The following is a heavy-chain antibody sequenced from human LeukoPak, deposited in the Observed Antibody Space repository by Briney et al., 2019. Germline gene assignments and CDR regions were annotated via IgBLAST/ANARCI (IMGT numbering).Heavy chain of an antibody. D-gene: IGHD2-21*01. CDR3: EGGIRDNWYDP. CDR2: IQSGGST. Sequence: GGSLRLSCAAFGFTVSSSYMSWVRRAPGKGLDWVSVIQSGGSTYYADSVKGRFTISRDNSKNTLYLQMNSLRADDTAVYHGEGGIRDNWYDPWGQGTLVTVSS. CDR1: GFTVSSSY. V-gene: IGHV3-66*01. J-gene: IGHJ5*02.